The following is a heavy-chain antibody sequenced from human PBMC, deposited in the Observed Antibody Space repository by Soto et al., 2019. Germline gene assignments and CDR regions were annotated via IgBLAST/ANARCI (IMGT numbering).Heavy chain of an antibody. Sequence: ASVKVSCKASGYTFTSYGISWVRQAPGQGLEWMAWINPYNGNTKYAEKFLGRVTVTTDTSTATAYMEVRSLTSDDTAVFYCARVGVGLATPRVWPYWGQGTPVTVSS. J-gene: IGHJ4*02. D-gene: IGHD3-16*01. CDR1: GYTFTSYG. CDR2: INPYNGNT. CDR3: ARVGVGLATPRVWPY. V-gene: IGHV1-18*01.